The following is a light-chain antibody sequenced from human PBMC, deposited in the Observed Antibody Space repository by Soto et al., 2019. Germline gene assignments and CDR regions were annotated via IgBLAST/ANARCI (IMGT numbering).Light chain of an antibody. CDR2: DVS. CDR1: SSDVGAHHS. Sequence: QSVLPQPASVYGSPGQSFTIPCTGSSSDVGAHHSVSWYQQHPGKAPKLIIFDVSNRPSGVSNRFSGSKSGNTASLTISGLQPEDEADYYCSSFTDTGTVMFGGGTKVTVL. CDR3: SSFTDTGTVM. V-gene: IGLV2-14*03. J-gene: IGLJ3*02.